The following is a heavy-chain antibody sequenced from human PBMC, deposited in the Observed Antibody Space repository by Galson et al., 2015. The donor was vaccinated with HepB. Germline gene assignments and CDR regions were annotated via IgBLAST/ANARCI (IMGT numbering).Heavy chain of an antibody. J-gene: IGHJ4*02. CDR3: ASGYCSGGFGY. CDR2: IKQDGSER. D-gene: IGHD2-15*01. V-gene: IGHV3-7*01. Sequence: SLRLSCAVSGLTFSNYWMSWVRQAPGKGLEWVANIKQDGSERYYVDSVKGRFSISRDNAKNSLYLQMNSLRAEDTAVYYCASGYCSGGFGYWGQAPLVPVSS. CDR1: GLTFSNYW.